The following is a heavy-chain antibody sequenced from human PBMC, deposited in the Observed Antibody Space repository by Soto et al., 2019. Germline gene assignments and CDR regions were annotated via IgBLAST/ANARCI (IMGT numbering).Heavy chain of an antibody. CDR2: IYYSGST. Sequence: SETLSLSCTVSGGSISDSSYFWDWIRQPPGKGLEWIGNIYYSGSTYYNLSLKSRVTISVDTSKNQFSLKLSSVTAADTAVYYCARRGVSSYYSNYWGLGTLVTVSS. CDR1: GGSISDSSYF. V-gene: IGHV4-39*01. D-gene: IGHD2-15*01. CDR3: ARRGVSSYYSNY. J-gene: IGHJ4*02.